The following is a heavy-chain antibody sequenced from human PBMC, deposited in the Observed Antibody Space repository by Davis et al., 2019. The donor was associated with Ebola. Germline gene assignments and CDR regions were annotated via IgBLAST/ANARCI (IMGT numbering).Heavy chain of an antibody. CDR3: ARGAVADYYGMDV. J-gene: IGHJ6*04. CDR2: IKSKTDGGTT. CDR1: GFTFSNAW. D-gene: IGHD6-19*01. Sequence: PGGSLRLSCAASGFTFSNAWMSWVRQAPGKGLEWVGRIKSKTDGGTTDYAAPVKGRFTISRDDSKNTLYLQMNSLKTEDTAVYYCARGAVADYYGMDVWGKGTTVTVSS. V-gene: IGHV3-15*01.